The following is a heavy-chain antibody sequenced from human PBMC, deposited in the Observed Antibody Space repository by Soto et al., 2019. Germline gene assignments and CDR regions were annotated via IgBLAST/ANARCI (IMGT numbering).Heavy chain of an antibody. V-gene: IGHV1-46*01. J-gene: IGHJ3*02. CDR1: GYTFTSYY. CDR3: ARDLRDSSGYYYGDAFDI. Sequence: ASVKVSCKASGYTFTSYYMHWVRQAPGQGLEWMGIINPSGGSTNYPQKFQGRVTMTRDTSTSTVYMELSSLRSEDTAVYYCARDLRDSSGYYYGDAFDIWGQGTMVTVSS. D-gene: IGHD3-22*01. CDR2: INPSGGST.